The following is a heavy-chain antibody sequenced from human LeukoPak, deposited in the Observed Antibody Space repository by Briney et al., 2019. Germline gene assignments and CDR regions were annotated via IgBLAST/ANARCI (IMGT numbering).Heavy chain of an antibody. CDR3: AKDPDYGGNSVY. CDR1: GFTFSSYA. D-gene: IGHD4-23*01. CDR2: ISYDGSNK. J-gene: IGHJ4*02. Sequence: GGSLRLSCAASGFTFSSYAMHWVRQAPGKGLEWVAVISYDGSNKYYADSVKGRFTISRDNSKNTLYLQMNSLRAEDTAVYYCAKDPDYGGNSVYWGQGTLVTVSS. V-gene: IGHV3-30-3*01.